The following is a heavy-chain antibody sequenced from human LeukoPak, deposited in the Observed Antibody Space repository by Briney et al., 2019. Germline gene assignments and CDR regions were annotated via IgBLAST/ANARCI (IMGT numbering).Heavy chain of an antibody. CDR3: AKTTPVYCSSTSCYTNY. Sequence: PGGSLRLSCAASGFTVSSNYMSWVRQAPGKGLEWVSAISGSGGSTYYADSVKGRFTISRDNSKNTLYLQMNSLRAEDTAVYYCAKTTPVYCSSTSCYTNYWGQGTLVTVSS. J-gene: IGHJ4*02. CDR1: GFTVSSNY. V-gene: IGHV3-23*01. CDR2: ISGSGGST. D-gene: IGHD2-2*02.